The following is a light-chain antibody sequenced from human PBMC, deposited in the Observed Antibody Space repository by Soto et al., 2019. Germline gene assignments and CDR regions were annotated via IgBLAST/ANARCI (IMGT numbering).Light chain of an antibody. J-gene: IGLJ1*01. Sequence: QSLLTQPASVSGSPGRSITISCPGTSSDVGGSNYVSWYQQHPGKAPKLIIPDVSYRPSGVSNRFSGSKSGNTASLTISGLQVEDEADYYCSSYTSSSTYVFGTGTKVTLL. CDR1: SSDVGGSNY. V-gene: IGLV2-14*01. CDR2: DVS. CDR3: SSYTSSSTYV.